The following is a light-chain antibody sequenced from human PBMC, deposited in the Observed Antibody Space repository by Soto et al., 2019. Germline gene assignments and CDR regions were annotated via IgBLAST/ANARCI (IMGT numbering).Light chain of an antibody. CDR1: SSDLGGYNY. Sequence: QSVLTQPRSVSGSPGQSVTISCSGTSSDLGGYNYVSWYQHHPGKAPKLMIYDVTLRPSGVPDRFSGSKSGNTASLTISGLQAEDEADYYCCSYTSSSTLMFGGGTQLTVL. CDR3: CSYTSSSTLM. V-gene: IGLV2-11*01. CDR2: DVT. J-gene: IGLJ3*02.